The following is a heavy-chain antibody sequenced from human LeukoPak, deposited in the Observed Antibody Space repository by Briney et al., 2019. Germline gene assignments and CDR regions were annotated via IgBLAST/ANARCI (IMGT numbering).Heavy chain of an antibody. CDR3: ASRIVGTPDYFDY. J-gene: IGHJ4*02. CDR1: EFTFRTYG. Sequence: GGSLRLSCAASEFTFRTYGMHWVRQAPGKGLEWVAFIRYDGINKYYADSMKGRFTISRDNAKNSLYLQMNSLRVEDTAVYYCASRIVGTPDYFDYWGQGTLGTVSS. V-gene: IGHV3-30*02. D-gene: IGHD1-26*01. CDR2: IRYDGINK.